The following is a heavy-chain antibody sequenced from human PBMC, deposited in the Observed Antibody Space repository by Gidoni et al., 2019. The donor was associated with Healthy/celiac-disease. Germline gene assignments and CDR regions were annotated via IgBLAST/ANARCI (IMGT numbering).Heavy chain of an antibody. J-gene: IGHJ3*02. Sequence: QVQLQESGPGLVKPSETLSLTCTASGGSISSYYWSWIRQPPGKGLEWIGYIYYSGSTNYNPSLKSRVTISVDTSKNQFSLKLSSVTAADTAVYYCARGYYDILTGYYERAFDIWGQGTMVTVSS. CDR2: IYYSGST. CDR1: GGSISSYY. V-gene: IGHV4-59*01. CDR3: ARGYYDILTGYYERAFDI. D-gene: IGHD3-9*01.